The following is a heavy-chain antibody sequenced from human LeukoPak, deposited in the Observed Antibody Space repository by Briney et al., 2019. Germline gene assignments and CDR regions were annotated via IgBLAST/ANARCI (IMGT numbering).Heavy chain of an antibody. J-gene: IGHJ4*02. CDR1: GFSFSGYW. V-gene: IGHV3-7*03. Sequence: GGSLRLSCAASGFSFSGYWMTWVRQAPGKGLEWVANIKEDGSEKYYADFVKGRFTISRDNAKDSLDLQMNSLRAEDTAVYYCARRGSTDYWGQGTLVTVSS. CDR2: IKEDGSEK. D-gene: IGHD2/OR15-2a*01. CDR3: ARRGSTDY.